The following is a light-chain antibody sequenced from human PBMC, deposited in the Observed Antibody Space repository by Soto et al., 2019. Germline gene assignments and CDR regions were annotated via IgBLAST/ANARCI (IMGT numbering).Light chain of an antibody. CDR2: GAS. V-gene: IGKV3-15*01. Sequence: EIVMTQSPATLSVSPGERATLSCRASQSVSSHLAWYQQKPGQAPSLLIYGASTRATGVPARFSGSGSGTDFTLTITSLQSEDVAVYYCQQYDNWPRWAFGQGTKVEIK. CDR1: QSVSSH. J-gene: IGKJ1*01. CDR3: QQYDNWPRWA.